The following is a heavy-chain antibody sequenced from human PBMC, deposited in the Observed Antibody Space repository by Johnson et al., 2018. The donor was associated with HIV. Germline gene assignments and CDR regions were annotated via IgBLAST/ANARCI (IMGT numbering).Heavy chain of an antibody. D-gene: IGHD4-17*01. CDR1: GFTFSSYA. CDR2: ISGSGGST. V-gene: IGHV3-23*04. CDR3: AKVRERPVTTRSDAFDI. J-gene: IGHJ3*02. Sequence: VQLVESGGSVVRPGGSLRLSCAASGFTFSSYAMSWVRQAPGKGLEWVSAISGSGGSTYYADSVKGRCTISRDNAKNSLYLQMNSLRAEDTALYYCAKVRERPVTTRSDAFDIWGQGTMVTVSS.